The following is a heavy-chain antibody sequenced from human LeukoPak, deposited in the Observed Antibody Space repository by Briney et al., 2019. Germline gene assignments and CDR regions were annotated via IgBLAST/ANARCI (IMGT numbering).Heavy chain of an antibody. CDR3: AKYLMPRTAMRGGLDY. CDR1: GFTFSNYA. J-gene: IGHJ4*02. Sequence: GGSLRLSCAASGFTFSNYAMSWVRQAPGKGLEWVSTISASGGSTYYADSVEGRFTISRDNYKNTLYLQMNSLRAEDTAVYYCAKYLMPRTAMRGGLDYWGQGTLVTVSS. D-gene: IGHD2-2*01. V-gene: IGHV3-23*01. CDR2: ISASGGST.